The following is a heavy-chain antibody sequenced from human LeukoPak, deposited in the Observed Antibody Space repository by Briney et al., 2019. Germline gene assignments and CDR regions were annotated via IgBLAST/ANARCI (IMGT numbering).Heavy chain of an antibody. Sequence: GASVKVSCKTSGYSFTSQDMHWVRQAPGQSLEWMGCINPGNGDTKYSQDLQGRVTITRDTSATTAYMELSSLRSDDVAVYYCTLYNYWGQGTLVTVSS. CDR3: TLYNY. CDR1: GYSFTSQD. CDR2: INPGNGDT. V-gene: IGHV1-3*03. J-gene: IGHJ4*02. D-gene: IGHD2-2*02.